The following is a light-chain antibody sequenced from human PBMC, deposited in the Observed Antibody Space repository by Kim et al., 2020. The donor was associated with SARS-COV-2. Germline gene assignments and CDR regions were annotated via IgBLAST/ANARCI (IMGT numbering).Light chain of an antibody. CDR3: QQYESYWT. CDR2: EAA. CDR1: QNISYW. V-gene: IGKV1-5*03. Sequence: ASVGDRVTIPCRSSQNISYWVAWFQQKPGKAPKLLIYEAAVLVNGVPSRFSARGSGTDFTLTISGLQPDDVATYYCQQYESYWTFGQGTKVDIK. J-gene: IGKJ1*01.